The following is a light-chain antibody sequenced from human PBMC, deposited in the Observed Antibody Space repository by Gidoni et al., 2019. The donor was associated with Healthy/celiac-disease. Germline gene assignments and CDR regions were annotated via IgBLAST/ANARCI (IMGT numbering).Light chain of an antibody. CDR3: KQYNNWPWT. V-gene: IGKV3-15*01. J-gene: IGKJ1*01. CDR1: QSVSSN. Sequence: EIVMTQSPATLSVSPGERATLSCRASQSVSSNLACYQQKPGQAPRLLIYGESTRATGIPARFSGSGSGTEFTLTISSLQSEDFAVYYCKQYNNWPWTFGQGTKVEIK. CDR2: GES.